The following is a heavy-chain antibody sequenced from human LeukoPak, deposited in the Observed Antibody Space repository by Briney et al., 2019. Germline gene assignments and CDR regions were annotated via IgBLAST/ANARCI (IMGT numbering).Heavy chain of an antibody. D-gene: IGHD2-2*02. CDR1: GGSISSYY. Sequence: SETLSLTCTVSGGSISSYYWSWIRQPAGKGLEWIGRIYTSGSTNYNPSLKSRVTMSVDTSKNQFSLKLSSVTAADTAVYYCARGGSRYCSSTSCYTGYFDYWGQGTLVTVSS. CDR2: IYTSGST. V-gene: IGHV4-4*07. J-gene: IGHJ4*02. CDR3: ARGGSRYCSSTSCYTGYFDY.